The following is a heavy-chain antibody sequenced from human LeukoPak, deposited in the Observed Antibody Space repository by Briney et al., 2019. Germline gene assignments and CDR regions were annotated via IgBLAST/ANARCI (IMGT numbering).Heavy chain of an antibody. CDR2: IYYDGSNI. D-gene: IGHD1-1*01. CDR1: EFTFTTYG. V-gene: IGHV3-33*01. Sequence: GGSLRLSCAASEFTFTTYGMHWVRQAPGKGLEWVAFIYYDGSNIYYADYVKGRFTISRDISKNRLYLQMDRLRAEDTAIYYCARDWKTNSFDYWGQGTLVTVSS. CDR3: ARDWKTNSFDY. J-gene: IGHJ4*02.